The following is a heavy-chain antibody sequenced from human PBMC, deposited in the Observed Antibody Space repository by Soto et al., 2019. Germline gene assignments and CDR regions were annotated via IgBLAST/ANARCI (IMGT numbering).Heavy chain of an antibody. CDR1: GFTFSSYA. Sequence: GGSLRLSCAASGFTFSSYAMHWVHQAPGKGLEWVAVISYDGSNKYYADSVKGRFTISRDNSKNTLYLQMNSLRAEDTAVYYCARDRGDSSGAVDDYWGQGTLVTVSS. J-gene: IGHJ4*02. V-gene: IGHV3-30-3*01. D-gene: IGHD3-22*01. CDR2: ISYDGSNK. CDR3: ARDRGDSSGAVDDY.